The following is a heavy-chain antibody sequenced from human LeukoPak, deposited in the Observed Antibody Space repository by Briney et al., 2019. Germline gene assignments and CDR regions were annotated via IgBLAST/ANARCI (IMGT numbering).Heavy chain of an antibody. CDR1: GGSISSSSYY. V-gene: IGHV4-39*07. CDR2: IYHSGST. Sequence: PSETLSLTCTVSGGSISSSSYYWGWIRQPPGKGLEWIGSIYHSGSTYYNPSLKSRVTISVDTSKNQFSLKLSSVTAADTAVYYCARIKIAVATKFDYWGQGTLVTVSS. D-gene: IGHD6-19*01. CDR3: ARIKIAVATKFDY. J-gene: IGHJ4*02.